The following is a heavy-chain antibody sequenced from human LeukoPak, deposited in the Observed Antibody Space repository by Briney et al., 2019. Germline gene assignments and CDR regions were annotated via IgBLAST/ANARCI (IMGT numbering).Heavy chain of an antibody. V-gene: IGHV1-18*01. Sequence: ASVTVSCKASGYTFTNYGISWVRQAPGQGLEWMGWISGYNGNTKYAQKVQGRVTMTTDTSSSTAYMELRSLRSDDTAVYYCARQQLVQDYYYYMDVWGKGTTVTISS. CDR3: ARQQLVQDYYYYMDV. CDR2: ISGYNGNT. D-gene: IGHD6-13*01. J-gene: IGHJ6*03. CDR1: GYTFTNYG.